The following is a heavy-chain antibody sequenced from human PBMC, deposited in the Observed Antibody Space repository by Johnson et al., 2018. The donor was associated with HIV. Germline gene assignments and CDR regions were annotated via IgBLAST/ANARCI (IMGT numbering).Heavy chain of an antibody. J-gene: IGHJ3*02. CDR2: IFSGGST. CDR3: AKEDYYGSGSYDAFDI. D-gene: IGHD3-10*01. Sequence: VQLVESGGALVQPGGSLRLSCAASGFSVRSNYMSWVRQAPGKGLEWVSVIFSGGSTYYADSVKGRFTISRDNAKNSLYLQMNSLRAEDTAVYYCAKEDYYGSGSYDAFDIWGQGTMVTVSS. V-gene: IGHV3-66*02. CDR1: GFSVRSNY.